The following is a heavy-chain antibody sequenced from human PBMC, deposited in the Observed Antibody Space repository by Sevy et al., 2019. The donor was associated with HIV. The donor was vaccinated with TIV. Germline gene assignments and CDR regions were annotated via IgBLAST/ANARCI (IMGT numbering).Heavy chain of an antibody. CDR2: IWYDGSNK. CDR3: ASQNYYDSSGYYFFDYYYGMDV. D-gene: IGHD3-22*01. Sequence: GGSPRLSCAASGFTFSSYGMHWVRQAPGKGLEWVAVIWYDGSNKYYADSVKGRFTNSSDNSKNTLYLQMNSRRAEDTAVYYCASQNYYDSSGYYFFDYYYGMDVWGQGTTVTVSS. CDR1: GFTFSSYG. J-gene: IGHJ6*02. V-gene: IGHV3-33*01.